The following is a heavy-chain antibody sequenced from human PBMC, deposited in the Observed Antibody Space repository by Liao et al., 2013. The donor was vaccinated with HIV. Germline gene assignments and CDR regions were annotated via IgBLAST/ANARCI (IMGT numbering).Heavy chain of an antibody. CDR3: ARVGNCGGDCEDQYFDR. V-gene: IGHV4-59*12. Sequence: QVQLQQSGPGLVKPSETLSLTCSVFGGSISNYYWSWIRQSPGKGPEWLASIYHTGATSYNPSLSSRVTISLHSSMRHFSLEVTSVTAADTAVYFCARVGNCGGDCEDQYFDRWGLETLVAVSS. CDR2: IYHTGAT. J-gene: IGHJ4*02. D-gene: IGHD2-21*01. CDR1: GGSISNYY.